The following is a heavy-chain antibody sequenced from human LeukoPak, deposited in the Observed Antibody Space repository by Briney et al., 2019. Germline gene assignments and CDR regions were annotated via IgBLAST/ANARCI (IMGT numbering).Heavy chain of an antibody. CDR3: ARSGVVAVLFPTDFDY. V-gene: IGHV3-21*01. CDR1: GFTFSDYG. Sequence: GGSLRLSCAASGFTFSDYGMNWVRQAPGKGLEWVSFISSSSTSIYYADSVKGRFTISRDNAGSSLFLRMNSLRDEDTAVYYCARSGVVAVLFPTDFDYWGQGALVTVSS. D-gene: IGHD3-10*01. CDR2: ISSSSTSI. J-gene: IGHJ4*02.